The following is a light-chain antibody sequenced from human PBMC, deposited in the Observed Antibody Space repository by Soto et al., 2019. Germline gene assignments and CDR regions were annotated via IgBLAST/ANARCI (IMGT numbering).Light chain of an antibody. CDR2: EVT. CDR3: CSYAGSSYYV. V-gene: IGLV2-14*01. CDR1: RSDVGAYNY. J-gene: IGLJ1*01. Sequence: QSALTQPASVSGSPGQSIAISCTGTRSDVGAYNYVSWYQQHPGKAPKLMISEVTNRPSGVSDRFSGSKSGNTASLTISGLQAEDEAYYYCCSYAGSSYYVFGSGTKLTVL.